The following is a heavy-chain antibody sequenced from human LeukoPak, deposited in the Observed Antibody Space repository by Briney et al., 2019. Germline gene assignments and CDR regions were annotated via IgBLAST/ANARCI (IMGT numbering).Heavy chain of an antibody. CDR3: ARDTQWCSSTSCYGDY. D-gene: IGHD2-2*01. CDR2: MSYDGSNK. J-gene: IGHJ4*02. V-gene: IGHV3-30*03. CDR1: GFTFSRYS. Sequence: GGSLRLSCVVSGFTFSRYSMNWVRQAPGKGLEWVAVMSYDGSNKYYADSVKGRFTISRDNSKNTLYLQMNSLRAEDTAVYYCARDTQWCSSTSCYGDYWGQGTLVTVSS.